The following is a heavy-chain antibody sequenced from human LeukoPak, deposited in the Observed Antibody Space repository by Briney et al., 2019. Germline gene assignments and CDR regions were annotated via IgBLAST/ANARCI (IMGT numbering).Heavy chain of an antibody. CDR1: GFTFSSYS. Sequence: PGGSLRLSCAASGFTFSSYSMSWVRQAPGKGLEWVSSISSSSSYIYYADSVKGRFTISRDNSKNTVHLQMNGLRAEDTAVYYFSSYFIVSDPGDYWGQGTLVTVSS. D-gene: IGHD2-21*01. J-gene: IGHJ4*02. CDR3: SSYFIVSDPGDY. V-gene: IGHV3-21*01. CDR2: ISSSSSYI.